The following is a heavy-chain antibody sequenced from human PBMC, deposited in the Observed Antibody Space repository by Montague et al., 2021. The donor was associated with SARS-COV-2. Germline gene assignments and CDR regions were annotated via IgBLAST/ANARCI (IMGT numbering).Heavy chain of an antibody. J-gene: IGHJ5*02. D-gene: IGHD3-16*02. CDR2: INHSGTT. Sequence: SETLSLTCAVYGGSFSGYYWSGIRQSPGKGLEWSGEINHSGTTNYNPSLKRRVIISADTSKNQFSLKTSSVTAADTAVYYCARGGRGYRYHLLSGTWFDPWGQGTLVTVSS. CDR3: ARGGRGYRYHLLSGTWFDP. V-gene: IGHV4-34*01. CDR1: GGSFSGYY.